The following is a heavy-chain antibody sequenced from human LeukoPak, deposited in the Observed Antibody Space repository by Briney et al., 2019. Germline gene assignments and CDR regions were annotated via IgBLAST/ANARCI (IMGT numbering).Heavy chain of an antibody. J-gene: IGHJ4*02. V-gene: IGHV4-59*12. CDR3: ARLRVRGYGYGPWEGPTWLDY. Sequence: PSETLSLTCTVSGGSISSCYWSWIQQPPGKGLEWIGYIYYGGSTNYNPSLKSRVTISVDTSKNQFSLKLSSVTAADTAVYSCARLRVRGYGYGPWEGPTWLDYWGQGTLVTVSS. D-gene: IGHD5-18*01. CDR1: GGSISSCY. CDR2: IYYGGST.